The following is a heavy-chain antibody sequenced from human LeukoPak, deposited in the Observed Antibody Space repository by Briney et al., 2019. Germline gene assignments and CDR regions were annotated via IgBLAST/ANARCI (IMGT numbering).Heavy chain of an antibody. CDR2: MSGSSNYI. Sequence: GRSLRPSCAPSGFTFSSYSMSWVGQAPRNGLEWVSFMSGSSNYIYYADSVKGRFTISRDNAKNSLYLQMNRLRAEDTAVYYCARVGSTWSYFDYWGQGTLVTVSS. D-gene: IGHD6-13*01. CDR3: ARVGSTWSYFDY. J-gene: IGHJ4*02. V-gene: IGHV3-21*01. CDR1: GFTFSSYS.